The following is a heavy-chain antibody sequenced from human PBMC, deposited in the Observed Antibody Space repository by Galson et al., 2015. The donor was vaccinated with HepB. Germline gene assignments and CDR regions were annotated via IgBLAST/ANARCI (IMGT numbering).Heavy chain of an antibody. D-gene: IGHD4-23*01. V-gene: IGHV3-23*01. J-gene: IGHJ4*02. CDR3: ARGNYGGNAWWFAY. CDR2: ITDTGTT. CDR1: GFTFSGYA. Sequence: PRLSCAASGFTFSGYAMTWVRQAPGKGLQWVSAITDTGTTYYAESVKGRFTISSDNSKNTLFLQMNSLRAEDTALYYCARGNYGGNAWWFAYWGQGALVTVSS.